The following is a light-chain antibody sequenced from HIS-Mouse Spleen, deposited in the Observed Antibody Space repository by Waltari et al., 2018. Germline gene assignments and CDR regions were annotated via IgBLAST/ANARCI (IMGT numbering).Light chain of an antibody. CDR2: DVS. CDR1: SRHVGGYHY. V-gene: IGLV2-11*01. CDR3: CSYAGSYTWV. J-gene: IGLJ3*02. Sequence: QSALTQPRSVSGSPGQSVTIPCTGTSRHVGGYHYVSWYQQHPGKAPKLMIYDVSKRPSGVPDRFSGSKSGNTASLTISGLQAEDEADYYCCSYAGSYTWVFGGGTKLTVL.